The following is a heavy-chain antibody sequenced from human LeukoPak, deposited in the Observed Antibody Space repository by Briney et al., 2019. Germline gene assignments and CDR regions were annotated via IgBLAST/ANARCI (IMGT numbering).Heavy chain of an antibody. V-gene: IGHV3-21*01. CDR1: GYTFSSYS. CDR3: VRLRRNSDTSGFYYYCDF. CDR2: ISVRSNYI. Sequence: AGGSLRLSCLTSGYTFSSYSINWVRQAPGKGLEWVSSISVRSNYIYYADSVRGRFRISRDDARDSLYLQMNSLRAEDAAVYYCVRLRRNSDTSGFYYYCDFWGQGTLVTVSS. J-gene: IGHJ4*02. D-gene: IGHD3-22*01.